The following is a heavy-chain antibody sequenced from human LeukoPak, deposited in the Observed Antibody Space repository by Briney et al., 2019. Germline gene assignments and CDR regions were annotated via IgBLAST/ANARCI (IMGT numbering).Heavy chain of an antibody. D-gene: IGHD6-19*01. Sequence: GGSLRLSCAASGFTFSSYAMSWVRQAPGKGLEWVSAISGSGGSTYYADSVKGRFTISRDNSKNTLYLQMNGLNAADTAVYYCAKDWGSSGWYNWFDSWGQGTQVTVSS. CDR3: AKDWGSSGWYNWFDS. V-gene: IGHV3-23*01. CDR2: ISGSGGST. J-gene: IGHJ5*01. CDR1: GFTFSSYA.